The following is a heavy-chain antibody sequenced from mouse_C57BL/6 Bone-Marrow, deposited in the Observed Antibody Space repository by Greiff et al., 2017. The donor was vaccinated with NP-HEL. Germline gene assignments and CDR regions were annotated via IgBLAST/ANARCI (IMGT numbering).Heavy chain of an antibody. D-gene: IGHD1-1*01. CDR1: GFSLTSYG. CDR3: ARMGYYGSSYWYFDV. Sequence: VMLVESGPGLVQPSQSLSITCTVSGFSLTSYGVHWVRPSPGKGLEWLGVIWSGGSTDYNAAFISSMSISKANSKSQVFFKMTSLQADDTAIYYCARMGYYGSSYWYFDVWGTGTTVTVSS. J-gene: IGHJ1*03. V-gene: IGHV2-2*01. CDR2: IWSGGST.